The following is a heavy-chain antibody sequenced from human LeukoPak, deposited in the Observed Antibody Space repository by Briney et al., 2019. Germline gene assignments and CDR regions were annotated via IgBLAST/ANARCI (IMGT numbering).Heavy chain of an antibody. CDR3: AKRKSGSYYVDDYYFDY. CDR2: ISGSGGST. CDR1: GFTFSSYA. V-gene: IGHV3-23*01. D-gene: IGHD1-26*01. J-gene: IGHJ4*02. Sequence: GGSLRLSCAASGFTFSSYAMSWVRQAPGKGLEWVSAISGSGGSTYYADSVKGRFTISRDNSKNTLYLQMISLRAEDTAVYYCAKRKSGSYYVDDYYFDYWGQGTLVTVSS.